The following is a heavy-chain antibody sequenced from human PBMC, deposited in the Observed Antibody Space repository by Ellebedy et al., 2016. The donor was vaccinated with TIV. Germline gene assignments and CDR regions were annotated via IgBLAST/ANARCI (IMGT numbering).Heavy chain of an antibody. J-gene: IGHJ4*02. CDR2: ISYDGSSK. D-gene: IGHD2-15*01. Sequence: GESLKIPCVVSGFTFNNFGMHWVRQAPGKGLEWVAVISYDGSSKYYADSVQGRFTISRDNSKDTLYLQINSLRPEETAVYYCAKAMGDIVVVVADPLDFWGQGTLVTVS. V-gene: IGHV3-30*18. CDR3: AKAMGDIVVVVADPLDF. CDR1: GFTFNNFG.